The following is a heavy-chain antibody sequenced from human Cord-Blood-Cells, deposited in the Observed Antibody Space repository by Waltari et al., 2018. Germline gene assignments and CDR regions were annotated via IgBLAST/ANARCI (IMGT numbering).Heavy chain of an antibody. Sequence: QVQLVQAGAEVKKSGSSVKVSCKSSGGTCRSHALSWLRPSTGPGLAWMGGIIPIFGTANYAQKFQGRVTITADESTSTGYMELSSLRSEDTAVYYCARDIDYGDYVDYYGMDVWGQGTTVTVSS. V-gene: IGHV1-69*01. CDR1: GGTCRSHA. CDR2: IIPIFGTA. J-gene: IGHJ6*02. CDR3: ARDIDYGDYVDYYGMDV. D-gene: IGHD4-17*01.